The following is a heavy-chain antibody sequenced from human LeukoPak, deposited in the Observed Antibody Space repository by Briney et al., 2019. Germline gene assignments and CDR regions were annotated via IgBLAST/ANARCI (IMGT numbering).Heavy chain of an antibody. D-gene: IGHD3-10*01. Sequence: PSETLSLTCTVSGYSISSGYYWSWIRQPAGKGLEWIGRIYTSGSTNYNPSLKSRVTISIDTSKNQFSLKLSSVTAADTAVYYCASHLWSFDYWGQGTLVTVSS. CDR1: GYSISSGYY. CDR2: IYTSGST. V-gene: IGHV4-61*02. CDR3: ASHLWSFDY. J-gene: IGHJ4*02.